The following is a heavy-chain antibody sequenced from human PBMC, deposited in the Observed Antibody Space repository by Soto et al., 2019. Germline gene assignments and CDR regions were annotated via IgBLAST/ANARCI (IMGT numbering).Heavy chain of an antibody. CDR3: AAIPRFSYYDFWSGFGNNWFDP. Sequence: ASVKVSCKASGFTFTSSAMQWVRQARGQRLEWIGWIVVGSGNTNYAQKFQERVTITRDMATSTAYMELSSLRSEDTAVYYCAAIPRFSYYDFWSGFGNNWFDPWGQGTLVTVSS. D-gene: IGHD3-3*01. V-gene: IGHV1-58*02. J-gene: IGHJ5*02. CDR2: IVVGSGNT. CDR1: GFTFTSSA.